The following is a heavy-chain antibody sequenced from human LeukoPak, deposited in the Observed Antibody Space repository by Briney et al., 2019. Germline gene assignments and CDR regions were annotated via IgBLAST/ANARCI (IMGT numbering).Heavy chain of an antibody. D-gene: IGHD5-18*01. Sequence: SVKVSCKASEGTFSSYAISWVRQAPGQGLEWMGGIIPIFGTANYAQKFQGRVTITADESTSTAYMELSSLRSVDTAVYYCASWAMDDVEDYYYYGMDVWGQGTTVTVSS. CDR2: IIPIFGTA. J-gene: IGHJ6*02. V-gene: IGHV1-69*13. CDR1: EGTFSSYA. CDR3: ASWAMDDVEDYYYYGMDV.